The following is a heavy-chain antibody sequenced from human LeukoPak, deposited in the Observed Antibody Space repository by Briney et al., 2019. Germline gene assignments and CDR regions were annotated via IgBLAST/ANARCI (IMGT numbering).Heavy chain of an antibody. CDR1: GFTFSNHG. J-gene: IGHJ6*03. D-gene: IGHD3-10*01. V-gene: IGHV3-7*03. CDR2: IKQDGSET. Sequence: PGGSLRLSCAASGFTFSNHGMNWVRQAPGKRLEGVANIKQDGSETTYADSVRGRFTIFRDNAKDSVYLQMNSLRAEDTAVYYCARSSITMVRGVIKSFYYYYYYMDVWGKGTTVTISS. CDR3: ARSSITMVRGVIKSFYYYYYYMDV.